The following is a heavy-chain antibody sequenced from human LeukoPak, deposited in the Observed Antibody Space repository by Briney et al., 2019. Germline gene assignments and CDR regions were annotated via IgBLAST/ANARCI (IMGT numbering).Heavy chain of an antibody. CDR1: GGSISSYY. J-gene: IGHJ5*02. V-gene: IGHV4-59*01. CDR3: ARAVVPARTNWFDP. Sequence: SETVSLTCTVSGGSISSYYWSWIRQPPGKGLEWIGYIYYSGSTNYNPSLKSRVTISVDTSKNQFSLKLSSVTAADTAVYYCARAVVPARTNWFDPWGQGTLVTVSS. CDR2: IYYSGST. D-gene: IGHD2-2*01.